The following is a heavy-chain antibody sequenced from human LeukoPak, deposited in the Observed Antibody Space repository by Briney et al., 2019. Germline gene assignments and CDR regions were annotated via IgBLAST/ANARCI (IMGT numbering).Heavy chain of an antibody. D-gene: IGHD3-22*01. CDR3: AKDSGGYYYDSST. CDR1: GFTLRSYA. CDR2: ISGSGGST. J-gene: IGHJ3*01. V-gene: IGHV3-23*01. Sequence: GGSLRLSCAASGFTLRSYAMSWVRQAPGKGLEWVSAISGSGGSTYYADSVKGRFTISRDNSKNTLYLQMNSLRAEDTAVYYCAKDSGGYYYDSSTWGQGTMVTVSS.